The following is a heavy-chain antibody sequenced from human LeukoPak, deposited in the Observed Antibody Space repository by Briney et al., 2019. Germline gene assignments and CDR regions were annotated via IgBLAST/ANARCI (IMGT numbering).Heavy chain of an antibody. Sequence: PSETLSLTCAVYGGSFSGYYWSWIRQPPGKGLEWIGEINHSGSTNYNPSLKSRVTISVDTSKNQFSLKLSSVTAADTAVYYCATGSSSLYYYYGMDVWGQGTTVTVSS. CDR2: INHSGST. CDR3: ATGSSSLYYYYGMDV. V-gene: IGHV4-34*01. CDR1: GGSFSGYY. J-gene: IGHJ6*02. D-gene: IGHD6-6*01.